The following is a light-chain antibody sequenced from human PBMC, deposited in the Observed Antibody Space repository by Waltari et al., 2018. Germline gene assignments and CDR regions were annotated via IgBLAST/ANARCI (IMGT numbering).Light chain of an antibody. CDR1: QIVTTN. CDR2: GAS. CDR3: QQYNDWPPRDT. J-gene: IGKJ2*01. V-gene: IGKV3-15*01. Sequence: EIVMTQSPATLSVSPGERATLSCRASQIVTTNLAWYQQKPGQAPRLLIYGASTRATGIPARFSGSGSGTDFTLTIISLQSEDFAVYFCQQYNDWPPRDTFGQGTNLQIK.